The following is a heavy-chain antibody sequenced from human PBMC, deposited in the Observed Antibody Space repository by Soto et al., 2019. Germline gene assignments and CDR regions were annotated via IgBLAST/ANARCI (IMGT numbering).Heavy chain of an antibody. CDR2: IYYSGST. CDR1: GGSISSGGYY. V-gene: IGHV4-31*03. D-gene: IGHD3-22*01. CDR3: ARERVGSGYHFDY. Sequence: QVQLQESGPGLVKPSQTLSLTCTVSGGSISSGGYYWSWIRQHPGKGLEWIGYIYYSGSTYYNPSLKSRFTISVDTSKNQFSLKLSSVTAADTAVYYCARERVGSGYHFDYWGQGTLVTVSS. J-gene: IGHJ4*02.